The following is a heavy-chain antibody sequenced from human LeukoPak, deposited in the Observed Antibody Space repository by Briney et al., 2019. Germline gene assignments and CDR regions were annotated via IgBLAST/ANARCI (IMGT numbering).Heavy chain of an antibody. D-gene: IGHD3-22*01. CDR1: GLTFSNAW. V-gene: IGHV3-15*07. CDR3: TTRWDYDSSGYYPQYYFDY. J-gene: IGHJ4*02. Sequence: GGSLRLSCAASGLTFSNAWMNWVRQAPGKGLEWVGRIKSKTDGGTTDYAAPVKGRFTISRDDSKNTLYLQMNSLKTEDTAVYYCTTRWDYDSSGYYPQYYFDYWGQGTLVTVSS. CDR2: IKSKTDGGTT.